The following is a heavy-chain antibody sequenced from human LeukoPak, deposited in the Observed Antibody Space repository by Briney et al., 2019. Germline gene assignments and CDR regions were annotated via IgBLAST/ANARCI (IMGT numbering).Heavy chain of an antibody. D-gene: IGHD3-9*01. CDR2: ITGSGGTK. CDR1: GFTFSNYA. V-gene: IGHV3-23*01. CDR3: AKWGDCDGLTGYYDSDC. Sequence: GVSLRLSCAASGFTFSNYAMSWVRQAPGKGLEWVSAITGSGGTKWYADSVKGHFTISRDNSENTLYLQTNSLGVDDTAVYYCAKWGDCDGLTGYYDSDCWGQGTLVTVSS. J-gene: IGHJ4*02.